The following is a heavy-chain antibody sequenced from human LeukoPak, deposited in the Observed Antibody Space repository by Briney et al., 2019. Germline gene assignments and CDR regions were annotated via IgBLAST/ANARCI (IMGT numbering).Heavy chain of an antibody. D-gene: IGHD2-15*01. V-gene: IGHV3-15*01. J-gene: IGHJ4*02. CDR2: IKSKTDGETT. Sequence: GRSLRLSCAASGFTFSSYGMHWVRQAPGKGLEWVGRIKSKTDGETTDYAAPVKGRFTISRHDSEDTLYLQMNSLKTEDTGVYYCTTLSVVVVATTGGTFWGQGTLVTVSS. CDR3: TTLSVVVVATTGGTF. CDR1: GFTFSSYG.